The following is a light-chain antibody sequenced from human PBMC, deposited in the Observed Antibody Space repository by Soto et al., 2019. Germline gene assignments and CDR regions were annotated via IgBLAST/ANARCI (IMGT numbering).Light chain of an antibody. Sequence: DIQTTQSPSTLSASVGDRVTITCRASQSISDWLAWYQQKPGQAPKLLIYKASRLESGVPSRFSGGGSGTKFTLTIISLQPDDFASYYCQQYNSYPYTFGQGTKLEIK. CDR1: QSISDW. J-gene: IGKJ2*01. V-gene: IGKV1-5*03. CDR2: KAS. CDR3: QQYNSYPYT.